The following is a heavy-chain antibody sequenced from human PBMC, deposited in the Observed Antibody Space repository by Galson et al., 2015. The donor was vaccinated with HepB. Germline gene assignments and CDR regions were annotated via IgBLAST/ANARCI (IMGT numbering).Heavy chain of an antibody. CDR2: ISATGDYT. CDR1: GFTFTTYT. Sequence: SLRLSCAASGFTFTTYTMNWVRQAPGKGLEWVSGISATGDYTHYAGSVKGRFTISRDNSKNTLYLQMNSLRAEDTAVYYFAKNRLYSGYLVFDSWGQGPLVTVSS. V-gene: IGHV3-23*01. J-gene: IGHJ4*02. D-gene: IGHD5-12*01. CDR3: AKNRLYSGYLVFDS.